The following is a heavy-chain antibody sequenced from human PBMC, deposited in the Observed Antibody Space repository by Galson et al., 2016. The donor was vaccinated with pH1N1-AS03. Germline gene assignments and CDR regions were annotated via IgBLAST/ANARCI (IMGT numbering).Heavy chain of an antibody. Sequence: ETLSLTCRDLGGSFRGTYWTWIRQTPGKGLEWIGEVIIGGSPTYSSSLKSRVSISLDTSRKQVSLRLISVTAADTAVYFCARRPTGIDYWGPGTLVTVAS. J-gene: IGHJ4*02. CDR3: ARRPTGIDY. CDR1: GGSFRGTY. V-gene: IGHV4-34*12. D-gene: IGHD3-10*01. CDR2: VIIGGSP.